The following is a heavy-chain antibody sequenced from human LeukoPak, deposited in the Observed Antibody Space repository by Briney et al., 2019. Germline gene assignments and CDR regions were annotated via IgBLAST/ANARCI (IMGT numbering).Heavy chain of an antibody. V-gene: IGHV4-61*02. J-gene: IGHJ4*02. CDR1: GGSISSASYY. D-gene: IGHD4-17*01. CDR3: AREREGPYAYLDY. CDR2: IYISGSI. Sequence: SETLSLTCSVSGGSISSASYYWSWIRQPAGKGLEWIGRIYISGSINYSSSLKSRVTISVDTSKNQFSLRLSSVTAADTAVYYCAREREGPYAYLDYWGQGTLVTVSS.